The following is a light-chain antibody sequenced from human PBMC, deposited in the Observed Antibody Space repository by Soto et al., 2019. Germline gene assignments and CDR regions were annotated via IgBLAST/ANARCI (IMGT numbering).Light chain of an antibody. CDR2: DDN. CDR3: QSYDNFNRV. J-gene: IGLJ2*01. V-gene: IGLV6-57*04. Sequence: NFMLTQPHSVSESPGKTVTISCSRSSGSIATNYVQWYQQRPGSAPTTVIYDDNRRPSGVPDRFSGSIDSSSNSASLTISGLKTEDEADYSCQSYDNFNRVFGGGTKLTVL. CDR1: SGSIATNY.